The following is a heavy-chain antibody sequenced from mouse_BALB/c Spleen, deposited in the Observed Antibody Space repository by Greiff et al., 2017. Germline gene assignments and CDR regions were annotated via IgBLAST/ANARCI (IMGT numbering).Heavy chain of an antibody. CDR3: TRCGITTGSWFAY. D-gene: IGHD2-4*01. V-gene: IGHV1-15*01. Sequence: QVQLQQSGAELVRPGASVTLSCKASGYTFTDYEMHWVKQTPVHGLEWIGAIDPETGGTAYNQKFKGKATLTADKSSSTAYMELRSLTSEDSAVYYCTRCGITTGSWFAYWGQGTLVTVSA. CDR2: IDPETGGT. CDR1: GYTFTDYE. J-gene: IGHJ3*01.